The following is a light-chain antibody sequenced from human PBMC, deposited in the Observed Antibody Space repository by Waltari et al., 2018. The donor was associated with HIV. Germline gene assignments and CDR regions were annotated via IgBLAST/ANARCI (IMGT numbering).Light chain of an antibody. V-gene: IGLV1-40*01. CDR1: SSNIGAGYD. CDR3: SSYAGSNKLV. J-gene: IGLJ2*01. CDR2: GNS. Sequence: QSALTQPASVSGAPGQRVTISCTGSSSNIGAGYDVHWYQQLPGTAPKLLIYGNSNRPSGVPDRFSGSKSGNTASLTVSGLQAEDEADYYCSSYAGSNKLVFGGGTKLTVV.